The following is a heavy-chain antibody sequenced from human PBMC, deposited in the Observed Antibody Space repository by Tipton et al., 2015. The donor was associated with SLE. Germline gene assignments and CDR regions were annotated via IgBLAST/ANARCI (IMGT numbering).Heavy chain of an antibody. J-gene: IGHJ4*02. CDR1: GFTFTSYW. Sequence: SLRLSCVASGFTFTSYWMVWVRQTPGKGLEWVANIRERGTEKYYVDSVKGRFTISRDDAENSVYLRMSSLRVEDTAVYYCVRHRHEGDYWGQGTLVTVSP. CDR2: IRERGTEK. V-gene: IGHV3-7*01. CDR3: VRHRHEGDY.